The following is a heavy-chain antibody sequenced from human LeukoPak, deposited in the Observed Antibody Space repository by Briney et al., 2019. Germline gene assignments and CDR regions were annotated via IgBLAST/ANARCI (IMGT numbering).Heavy chain of an antibody. D-gene: IGHD3-22*01. V-gene: IGHV4-61*01. CDR2: IFYSGST. Sequence: PSETLSLTCTVSGGSISSSSYYWGWIRQPPGKGLEWIGYIFYSGSTSYNPSLKSRVTMSVDTSKNQFSLKLSSVTAADTAVYYCARDHYYDSNNYPHWFDPWGQGILVTVSS. CDR1: GGSISSSSYY. J-gene: IGHJ5*02. CDR3: ARDHYYDSNNYPHWFDP.